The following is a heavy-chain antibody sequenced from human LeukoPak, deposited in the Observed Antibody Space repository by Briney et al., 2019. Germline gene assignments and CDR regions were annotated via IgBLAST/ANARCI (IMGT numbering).Heavy chain of an antibody. Sequence: SETLSLTCAVYGGSFSGYYWSWIRQPPGKGLEWIGEINHSGSTNYNPSLKSRVTMSVDTSKNQFSLKLSSVTAAGTAVYYCARYYLQWLARSTNWFDPWGQGTLVTVSS. CDR1: GGSFSGYY. CDR2: INHSGST. J-gene: IGHJ5*02. V-gene: IGHV4-34*01. D-gene: IGHD6-19*01. CDR3: ARYYLQWLARSTNWFDP.